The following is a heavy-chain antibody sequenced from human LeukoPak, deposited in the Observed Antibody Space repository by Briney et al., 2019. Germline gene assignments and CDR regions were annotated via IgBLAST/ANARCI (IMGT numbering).Heavy chain of an antibody. CDR3: ARALVTANLYYFDY. CDR1: GFTFSDYY. D-gene: IGHD2-21*02. V-gene: IGHV3-11*01. J-gene: IGHJ4*02. Sequence: GGSLRLSCAASGFTFSDYYMSWIRQAPGKGLEWVSYISSSGSTIYYADSVKGRSTISRDNAKNSLYLQMNSLRAEDTAVYYCARALVTANLYYFDYWGQGTLVTVSS. CDR2: ISSSGSTI.